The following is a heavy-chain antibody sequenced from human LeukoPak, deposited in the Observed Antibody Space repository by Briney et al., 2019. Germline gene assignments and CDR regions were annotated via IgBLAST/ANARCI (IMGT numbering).Heavy chain of an antibody. Sequence: SETLSLTCTVSGGSISSYYWSWIRQPAGKGLEWIGRIYTSGSTNYNPSLKSRVTMSVDTSKNQFSLKLSSVTAADTAVYYCARDVEGPAIGLNWFDPWGQGTLVTVSS. V-gene: IGHV4-4*07. CDR3: ARDVEGPAIGLNWFDP. CDR1: GGSISSYY. D-gene: IGHD5-24*01. CDR2: IYTSGST. J-gene: IGHJ5*02.